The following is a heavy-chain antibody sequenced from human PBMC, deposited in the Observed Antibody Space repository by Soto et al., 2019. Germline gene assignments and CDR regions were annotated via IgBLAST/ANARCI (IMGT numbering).Heavy chain of an antibody. D-gene: IGHD4-17*01. CDR3: ASGVTTSMRGWFDP. Sequence: GPGPSGASETLSLTCAVYGGSFSGYYWSWIRQPPGKGLEWIGEINHSGSTNYNPSLKSRVTISVDTSKNQFSLKLSPVTAADTAVYYCASGVTTSMRGWFDPWGQGTLVTVSS. CDR1: GGSFSGYY. J-gene: IGHJ5*02. V-gene: IGHV4-34*01. CDR2: INHSGST.